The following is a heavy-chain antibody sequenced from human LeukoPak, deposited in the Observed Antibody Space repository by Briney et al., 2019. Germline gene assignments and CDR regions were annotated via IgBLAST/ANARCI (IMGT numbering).Heavy chain of an antibody. D-gene: IGHD6-19*01. CDR3: AVAVAGTSFDY. J-gene: IGHJ4*02. V-gene: IGHV5-51*01. CDR2: IYPGDSDT. CDR1: GYRFTSYW. Sequence: GESLKISCKGSGYRFTSYWIDWVRQMPGKGLEWMGSIYPGDSDTRYSPSFQGPVTMSTDKSITTAYLQWSSLKASDTAIYYCAVAVAGTSFDYWGQGTLVTVSS.